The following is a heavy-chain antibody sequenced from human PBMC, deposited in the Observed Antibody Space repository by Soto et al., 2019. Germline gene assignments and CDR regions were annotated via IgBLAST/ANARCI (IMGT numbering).Heavy chain of an antibody. D-gene: IGHD5-18*01. V-gene: IGHV3-23*01. Sequence: VQLLESGGGLVQPGGYLRLSCAASGFTFSSYAMSWVRQAPGKGLEWVSAISGSGGSTYYADSVKGRFTISRDNSKNTLYLQMNSLTAEDTAIYCCAKDEDRHSYGVPLDYWRQGSLVTVSS. CDR2: ISGSGGST. CDR3: AKDEDRHSYGVPLDY. CDR1: GFTFSSYA. J-gene: IGHJ4*02.